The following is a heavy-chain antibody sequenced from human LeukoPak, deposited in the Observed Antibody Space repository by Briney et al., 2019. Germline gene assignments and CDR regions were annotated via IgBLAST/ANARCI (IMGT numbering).Heavy chain of an antibody. CDR1: GGSISSYY. CDR2: IYYSGST. J-gene: IGHJ5*02. Sequence: SETLSLTCTVSGGSISSYYWSWIPQPPGKGLEGMGYIYYSGSTNYNPSLKRRGTISVDTSKNQFSLKLSSVTAADTVVYYCARGRYSSRFNWFDPWGQGTLVTVSS. D-gene: IGHD6-13*01. CDR3: ARGRYSSRFNWFDP. V-gene: IGHV4-59*01.